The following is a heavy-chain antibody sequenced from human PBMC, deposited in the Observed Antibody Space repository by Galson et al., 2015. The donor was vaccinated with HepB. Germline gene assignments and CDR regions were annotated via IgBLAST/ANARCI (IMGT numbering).Heavy chain of an antibody. V-gene: IGHV1-46*03. Sequence: SVKVSCKASGYTFTTYYMHWVRQAPGQGLEWMGVINPTGGSTSYAQKFQGRVTMTRDTSTSKVYMELSSLRSEDTAVYYCARIIRSLRSYAFDYWGQGTLVTVSS. CDR3: ARIIRSLRSYAFDY. CDR2: INPTGGST. CDR1: GYTFTTYY. J-gene: IGHJ4*02. D-gene: IGHD2-8*01.